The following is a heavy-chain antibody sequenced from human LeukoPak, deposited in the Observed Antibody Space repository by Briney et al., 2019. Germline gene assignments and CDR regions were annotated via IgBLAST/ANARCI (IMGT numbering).Heavy chain of an antibody. CDR2: IYPGDSET. D-gene: IGHD3-10*01. CDR3: ARRVYGSGSHQNNWFDP. V-gene: IGHV5-51*01. CDR1: GYSFTSYW. J-gene: IGHJ5*02. Sequence: GESLKISCKGSGYSFTSYWIGWVRQMPGKGLEWMGIIYPGDSETRYSPSFQGQVTISADKSISTAYLQWSSLKASDTAMYYCARRVYGSGSHQNNWFDPWGQGTLVTVSS.